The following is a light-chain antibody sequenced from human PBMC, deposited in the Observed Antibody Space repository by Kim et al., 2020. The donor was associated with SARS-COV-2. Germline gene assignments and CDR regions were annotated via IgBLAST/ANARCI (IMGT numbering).Light chain of an antibody. CDR3: QQRSQWPLT. CDR2: DAS. J-gene: IGKJ4*01. Sequence: WSTGERATLSCRASQSINIYLDWYQQKPGQAPRLLIYDASNRATGIPARFSGSGSGTDFTLTISSLEPEDFAVYYCQQRSQWPLTFGGGTKVEI. CDR1: QSINIY. V-gene: IGKV3-11*01.